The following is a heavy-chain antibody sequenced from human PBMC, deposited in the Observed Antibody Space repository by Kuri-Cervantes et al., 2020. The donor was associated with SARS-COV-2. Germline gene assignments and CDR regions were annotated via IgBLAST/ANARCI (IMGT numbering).Heavy chain of an antibody. J-gene: IGHJ4*02. CDR2: IIPIFGTA. D-gene: IGHD6-6*01. V-gene: IGHV1-69*05. CDR1: GGTFSSYA. CDR3: ARDHFIAAERYFDY. Sequence: SVKVSCKASGGTFSSYAISWVRQAPGQGLEWMGGIIPIFGTANYAQKFQGRVTITRDTSASTAYMELSSLRSEDTAVYYCARDHFIAAERYFDYWGQGTLVTVSS.